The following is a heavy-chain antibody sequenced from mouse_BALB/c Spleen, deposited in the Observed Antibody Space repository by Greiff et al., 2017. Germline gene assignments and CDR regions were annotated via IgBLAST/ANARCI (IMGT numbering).Heavy chain of an antibody. V-gene: IGHV2-5-1*01. CDR3: AKVYYDYDRYAMDY. D-gene: IGHD2-4*01. J-gene: IGHJ4*01. CDR2: IWRGGST. CDR1: GFSLTSYG. Sequence: VQRVESGPSLVQPSQSLSITCTVSGFSLTSYGVHWVRQSPGKGLEWLGVIWRGGSTDYNAAFMSRLSITKDNSKSQVFFKMNSLQADDTAIYYCAKVYYDYDRYAMDYWGQGTSVTVSS.